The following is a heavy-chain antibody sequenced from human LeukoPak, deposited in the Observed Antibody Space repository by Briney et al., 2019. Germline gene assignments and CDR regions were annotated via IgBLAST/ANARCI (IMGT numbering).Heavy chain of an antibody. D-gene: IGHD5-24*01. CDR1: GYSINSGYH. CDR3: ASDSSGDGYSSGYN. V-gene: IGHV4-38-2*02. Sequence: SETLSLTCSVSGYSINSGYHWGWIRQPPGKGLEWIAIMHHTGSTHYNPSLQSRVTISIDTSKNHFSLRLSSVTAADTAVYYCASDSSGDGYSSGYNWGQGTLVTVSS. CDR2: MHHTGST. J-gene: IGHJ4*02.